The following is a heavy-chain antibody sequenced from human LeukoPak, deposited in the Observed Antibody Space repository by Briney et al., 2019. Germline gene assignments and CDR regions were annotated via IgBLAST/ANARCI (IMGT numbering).Heavy chain of an antibody. CDR1: GGSISSYY. CDR3: ARDGRGYSGYDSEYNWFDP. D-gene: IGHD5-12*01. CDR2: IYYSGST. J-gene: IGHJ5*02. V-gene: IGHV4-59*01. Sequence: SETLSLTCTVSGGSISSYYWSWIRQPPGKGLEWIEYIYYSGSTNYNPSLKSRVTISVDTSKNQFSLKLSSVTAADTAVYYCARDGRGYSGYDSEYNWFDPWGQGTLVTVSS.